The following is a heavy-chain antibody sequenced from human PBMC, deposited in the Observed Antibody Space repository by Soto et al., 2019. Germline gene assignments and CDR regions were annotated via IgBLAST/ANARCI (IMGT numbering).Heavy chain of an antibody. J-gene: IGHJ6*03. V-gene: IGHV3-48*01. CDR2: ISSSSSTI. CDR1: GFTFSSYS. CDR3: ARDKGDFWSGYTHYYYYMDV. Sequence: GGSLRLSCAASGFTFSSYSMNWVRQAPGKGLEWVSYISSSSSTIYYADSVKGRFTISRDNAKNSLYLQMNSLRAEDTAVYYCARDKGDFWSGYTHYYYYMDVWGKGTTVTVSS. D-gene: IGHD3-3*01.